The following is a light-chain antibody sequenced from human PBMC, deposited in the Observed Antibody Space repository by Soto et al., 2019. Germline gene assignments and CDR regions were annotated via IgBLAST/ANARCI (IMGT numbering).Light chain of an antibody. CDR1: QSISSY. J-gene: IGKJ4*01. V-gene: IGKV1-33*01. CDR3: QQYDNLQLT. Sequence: DIQMTQSPSSLSASVGDRVTITCRASQSISSYLNWYQQKPGKAPKLLIYDASNLETGVPSRFSGSGSGTDFTFTISSLQPEDIATYYCQQYDNLQLTFGGGTKVDIK. CDR2: DAS.